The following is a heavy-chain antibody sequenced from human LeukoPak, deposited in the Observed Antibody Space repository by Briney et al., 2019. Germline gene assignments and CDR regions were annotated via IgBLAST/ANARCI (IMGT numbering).Heavy chain of an antibody. J-gene: IGHJ4*02. CDR3: AKGPQGY. V-gene: IGHV3-9*01. CDR1: GGSISSFY. CDR2: ISWNSGSI. Sequence: LSLTCTVSGGSISSFYWSWIRQPPGKGLEGVSGISWNSGSIGYADSVKGRFTISRDNAKNSLYLQMNSLRAEDTALYYCAKGPQGYWGQGTLVTVSS.